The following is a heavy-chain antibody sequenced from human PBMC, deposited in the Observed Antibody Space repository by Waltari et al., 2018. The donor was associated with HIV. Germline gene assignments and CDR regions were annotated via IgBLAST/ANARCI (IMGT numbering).Heavy chain of an antibody. CDR2: ITYDGGKE. D-gene: IGHD3-16*01. CDR1: GALITHHA. Sequence: LVPSGGGAAQAGWSVRPSCGALGALITHHALHWFRQFADKRLEWVAVITYDGGKEFVTDSLKGRFVISRDNARDTLYLEVKVLKVEDSGVYYCVRRSVMGLDLWGQGTTVIVS. J-gene: IGHJ6*02. CDR3: VRRSVMGLDL. V-gene: IGHV3-30*09.